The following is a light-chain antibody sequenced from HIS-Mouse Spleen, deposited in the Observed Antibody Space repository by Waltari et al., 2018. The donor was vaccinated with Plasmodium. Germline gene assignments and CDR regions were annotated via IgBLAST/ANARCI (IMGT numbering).Light chain of an antibody. CDR2: RNN. J-gene: IGLJ3*02. Sequence: QSVLTQPPSASGTPGQRVTISCSGSSSNIGSNYVSWYQQLPGTAPKPLIYRNNQRPSGVPDLFSGSKSGTSASLAISGLRSEDEADYYCAAWDDSLSVWVFGGGTKLTVL. CDR3: AAWDDSLSVWV. CDR1: SSNIGSNY. V-gene: IGLV1-47*01.